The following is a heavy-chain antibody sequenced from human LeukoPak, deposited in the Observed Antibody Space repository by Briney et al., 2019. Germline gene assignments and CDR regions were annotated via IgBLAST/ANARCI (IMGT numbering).Heavy chain of an antibody. CDR2: INPSTGNI. CDR3: ARVNSAQWLVGFNFDY. V-gene: IGHV1-46*01. J-gene: IGHJ4*02. Sequence: ASVKVSCKASGYTFTSYYMHWVRQAPGQGLEWMGVINPSTGNIDYAQEFRGRVTMTRETSTSTVYVDLTSLRSEDTAVYYCARVNSAQWLVGFNFDYWGQGTLVTVSS. CDR1: GYTFTSYY. D-gene: IGHD6-19*01.